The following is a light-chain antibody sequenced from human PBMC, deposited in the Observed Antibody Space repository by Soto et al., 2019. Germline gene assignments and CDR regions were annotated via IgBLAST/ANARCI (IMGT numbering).Light chain of an antibody. J-gene: IGLJ1*01. CDR3: SSYTSSSTRV. CDR1: SGDVGGYNY. CDR2: EVS. V-gene: IGLV2-14*01. Sequence: SALTQPASVSGSPGQSITISCTGTSGDVGGYNYVSWYQQHPGKAPKLMIYEVSNRPSGVSNRFSGSKSGNTASLTISGLQAEDEADYYCSSYTSSSTRVFGTGTKATVL.